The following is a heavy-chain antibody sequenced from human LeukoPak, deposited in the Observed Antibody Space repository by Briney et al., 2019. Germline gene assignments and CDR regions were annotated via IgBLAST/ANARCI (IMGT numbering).Heavy chain of an antibody. D-gene: IGHD5-18*01. V-gene: IGHV3-7*01. J-gene: IGHJ6*03. CDR2: IQQDGSEK. CDR1: GFIFSKYW. CDR3: ARCGVTAVSGTNYYYYMDV. Sequence: GGSLRLPCAASGFIFSKYWTTWVRQAPGKGLEGVANIQQDGSEKYYVDSVEGRFTISRDNAKNSVYLQMNSLRAEDAAVYYCARCGVTAVSGTNYYYYMDVWGRGTAVTVSS.